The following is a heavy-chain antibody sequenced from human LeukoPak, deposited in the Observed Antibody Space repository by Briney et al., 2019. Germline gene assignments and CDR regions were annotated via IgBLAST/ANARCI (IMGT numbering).Heavy chain of an antibody. CDR1: GFSFSSQN. J-gene: IGHJ5*02. CDR2: IDGSGGTT. V-gene: IGHV3-48*04. D-gene: IGHD6-13*01. Sequence: GGSLRLSCAASGFSFSSQNMNWVRQAPGKGLEWISYIDGSGGTTHYADSVGGRFTISRDNAKNSLYLQMNSLRVDDSALYYCARGYGGSWLHTWGPGTLVTVSS. CDR3: ARGYGGSWLHT.